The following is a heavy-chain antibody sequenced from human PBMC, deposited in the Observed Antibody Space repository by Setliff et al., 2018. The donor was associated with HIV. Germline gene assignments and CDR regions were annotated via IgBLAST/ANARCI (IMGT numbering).Heavy chain of an antibody. CDR1: GYIFTDYY. V-gene: IGHV1-2*02. J-gene: IGHJ4*02. D-gene: IGHD2-21*01. CDR2: INANGGYT. Sequence: GASVKVSCKASGYIFTDYYIHWVRQAPGQGLEWMGWINANGGYTNYAQKFLGRVTMTRDTSVTTAYVDLSRLGSDDTAVYYCAADHSNCNSFDSWGQGSLVTVSS. CDR3: AADHSNCNSFDS.